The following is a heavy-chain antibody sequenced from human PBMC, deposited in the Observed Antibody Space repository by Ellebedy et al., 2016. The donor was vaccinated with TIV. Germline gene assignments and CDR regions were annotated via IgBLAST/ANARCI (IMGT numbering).Heavy chain of an antibody. CDR1: GFTFSSYS. D-gene: IGHD2-15*01. Sequence: GESLKISCAASGFTFSSYSMNWVRQAPGKGLEWVSYISSSSSTIYYADSVKGRFTISRDNAKNSLYLQMNSLRAEDTAVYYCATHHSAEYFQHWGQGNLVTVSS. CDR3: ATHHSAEYFQH. J-gene: IGHJ1*01. CDR2: ISSSSSTI. V-gene: IGHV3-48*01.